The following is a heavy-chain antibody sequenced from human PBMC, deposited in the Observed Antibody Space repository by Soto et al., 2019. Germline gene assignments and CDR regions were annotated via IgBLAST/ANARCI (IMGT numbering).Heavy chain of an antibody. CDR3: VRDGVNYGDYPVDAFDI. V-gene: IGHV1-69*08. CDR1: GGTFSSYT. D-gene: IGHD4-17*01. CDR2: IIPILGIA. J-gene: IGHJ3*02. Sequence: QVQLVQSGAEVKKPGSSVKVSCKASGGTFSSYTISWVRQAPGQGLEWMGRIIPILGIANYAQKFQGRVTITADKSTSTAYMELSSLRSEDTAVYYCVRDGVNYGDYPVDAFDIWGQGTMVTVSS.